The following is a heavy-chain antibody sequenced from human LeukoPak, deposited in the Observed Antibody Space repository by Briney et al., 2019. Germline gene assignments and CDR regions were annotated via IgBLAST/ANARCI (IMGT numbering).Heavy chain of an antibody. CDR3: TTEGSYSPVDY. J-gene: IGHJ4*02. V-gene: IGHV3-15*07. D-gene: IGHD1-26*01. CDR1: VYTFSNAG. Sequence: PGEFLRLSCAASVYTFSNAGMNWVREAPGKGLEWVVRIKSKTDGGTTDYAAPVKGRFTISRDDSKNTLYLQMNSLKTEDTAVYYCTTEGSYSPVDYWGQGTLVTVSS. CDR2: IKSKTDGGTT.